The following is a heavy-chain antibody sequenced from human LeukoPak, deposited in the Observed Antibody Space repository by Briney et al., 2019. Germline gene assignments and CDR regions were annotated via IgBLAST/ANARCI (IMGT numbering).Heavy chain of an antibody. CDR3: ARAIYDSSGYYPRWFDP. J-gene: IGHJ5*02. D-gene: IGHD3-22*01. CDR2: IDPSDSYT. CDR1: GYSFTSYW. V-gene: IGHV5-10-1*01. Sequence: GESLKISCKGSGYSFTSYWISWVRQMPGKGLEWVGRIDPSDSYTNYSPSFQGHVTISADKSISTAYLQWSSLKASDTAMYYCARAIYDSSGYYPRWFDPWGQGTLVTVSS.